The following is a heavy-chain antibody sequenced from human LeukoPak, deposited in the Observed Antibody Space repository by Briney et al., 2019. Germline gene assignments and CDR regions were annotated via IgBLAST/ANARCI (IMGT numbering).Heavy chain of an antibody. CDR3: ASLIAAAGPVDY. CDR1: GFTFSDYY. V-gene: IGHV3-11*01. Sequence: GGSLRLSCAASGFTFSDYYMSWIRQAPGKGLEWVSYISSSGSTIYYADSVKGRFTISRDNAKNSLYLQMNSLRAEDAAVYYCASLIAAAGPVDYWGQGTLVTVSS. J-gene: IGHJ4*02. D-gene: IGHD6-13*01. CDR2: ISSSGSTI.